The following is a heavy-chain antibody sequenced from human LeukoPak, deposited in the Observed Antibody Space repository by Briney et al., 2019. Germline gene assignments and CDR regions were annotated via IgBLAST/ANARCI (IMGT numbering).Heavy chain of an antibody. CDR1: EFNVSDNY. CDR2: MYRGGNT. D-gene: IGHD6-19*01. V-gene: IGHV3-53*01. Sequence: GGSLRLSCTASEFNVSDNYMTWVRQAPGRGLEWISVMYRGGNTYYADSVKGRFTISRDNSKNTLYLQMNSLRAEDTAVYYCAKEGRNSSGWYTSTGFDYWGQGTLVTVSS. CDR3: AKEGRNSSGWYTSTGFDY. J-gene: IGHJ4*02.